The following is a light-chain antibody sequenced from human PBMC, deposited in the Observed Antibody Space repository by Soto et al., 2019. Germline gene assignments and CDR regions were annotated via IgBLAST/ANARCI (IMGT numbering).Light chain of an antibody. CDR3: QHTLTFPPT. J-gene: IGKJ1*01. Sequence: DIQMTQSPSSVSASVGDRVTITCRASQAIDSWLAWYQQKPGEAPKLLIFTGSLLHSGVPPRFSCSGSGTDFTLTNSSLQPDDFATYYCQHTLTFPPTFRQGTNVDIK. CDR1: QAIDSW. V-gene: IGKV1-12*01. CDR2: TGS.